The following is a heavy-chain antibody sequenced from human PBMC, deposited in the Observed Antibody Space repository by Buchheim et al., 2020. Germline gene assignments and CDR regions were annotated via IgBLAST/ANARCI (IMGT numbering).Heavy chain of an antibody. V-gene: IGHV3-33*06. CDR2: IWYDGSNK. Sequence: QVQLVESGGGVVQPGRSLRLSCAASGFSFSSYAMHWVRQAPGKGLEWVAVIWYDGSNKYYADSVKGRFTISRDNSKNTLYLQMNSLRAEDTAVYYCAKPRRDGYNPRPSYYFDYWGQGTL. J-gene: IGHJ4*02. CDR1: GFSFSSYA. CDR3: AKPRRDGYNPRPSYYFDY. D-gene: IGHD5-24*01.